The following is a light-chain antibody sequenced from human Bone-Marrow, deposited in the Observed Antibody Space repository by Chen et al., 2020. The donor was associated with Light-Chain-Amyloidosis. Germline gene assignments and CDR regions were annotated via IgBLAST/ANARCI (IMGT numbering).Light chain of an antibody. Sequence: QSVLTPPPSASGTTGQRVTISCSGSSSNIGSKTVNWYQQLPGTAPKLLIYSNNQRPSGVPDRFSGYKSGTSASLAISELQSEDGADYYCAAWDDSLNARWVFGGGSKLTVL. CDR3: AAWDDSLNARWV. CDR1: SSNIGSKT. V-gene: IGLV1-44*01. CDR2: SNN. J-gene: IGLJ3*02.